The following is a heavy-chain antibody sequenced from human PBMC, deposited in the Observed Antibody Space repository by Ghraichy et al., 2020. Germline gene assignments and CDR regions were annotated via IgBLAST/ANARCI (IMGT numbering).Heavy chain of an antibody. Sequence: GGSLRLSCAASGFTSSGYWMSWVRQAPGKGLEWVANIKEDGSEKYYVDSVKGRFTISRDNAKNSLSLQMSSLRAEDTAVYYCARDSGYSGHDYLYYYTMDVWGQGTTVAVSS. CDR2: IKEDGSEK. J-gene: IGHJ6*02. D-gene: IGHD5-12*01. V-gene: IGHV3-7*01. CDR3: ARDSGYSGHDYLYYYTMDV. CDR1: GFTSSGYW.